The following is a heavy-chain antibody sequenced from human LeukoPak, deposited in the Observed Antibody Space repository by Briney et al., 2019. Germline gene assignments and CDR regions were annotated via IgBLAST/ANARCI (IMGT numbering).Heavy chain of an antibody. V-gene: IGHV1-8*01. J-gene: IGHJ4*02. D-gene: IGHD3-22*01. CDR2: MNPNSGNT. Sequence: ASVKVSCKASGYTFTSYDINWVRQATGQGLEWMGWMNPNSGNTGYAQKFQGRVTMTRDTSTSTVYMELSSLRSEDTAVYYCARDNYYDSSGYYSHWGQGTLVTVSS. CDR1: GYTFTSYD. CDR3: ARDNYYDSSGYYSH.